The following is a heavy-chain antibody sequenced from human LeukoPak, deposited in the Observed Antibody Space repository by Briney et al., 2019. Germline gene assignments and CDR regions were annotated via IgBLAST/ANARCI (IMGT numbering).Heavy chain of an antibody. CDR1: GYSFTMYG. CDR2: IIPIFGTA. D-gene: IGHD2-2*03. Sequence: GASVKVSCKASGYSFTMYGISWVRQAPGQGLEWMGGIIPIFGTANYAQKFQGRVTITTDESTSTAYMELSSLRSEDTAVYYCASMGDGYCSSTSCLRPIPFDPWGQGTLVTVSS. CDR3: ASMGDGYCSSTSCLRPIPFDP. V-gene: IGHV1-69*05. J-gene: IGHJ5*02.